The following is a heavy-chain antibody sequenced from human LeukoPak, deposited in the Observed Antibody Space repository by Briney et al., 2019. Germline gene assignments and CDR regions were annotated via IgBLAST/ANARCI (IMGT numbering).Heavy chain of an antibody. J-gene: IGHJ6*03. CDR1: GYTFTSYD. CDR3: ARGRRDGATSYYYYYMDV. Sequence: ASVEVSCKASGYTFTSYDINWVRQATGQGLEWMGWMNPNSGNTGYAQKFQGRVTITRNTSISTAYMELSRLRSDDTAVYYCARGRRDGATSYYYYYMDVWGKGTTVTISS. V-gene: IGHV1-8*03. CDR2: MNPNSGNT. D-gene: IGHD5-12*01.